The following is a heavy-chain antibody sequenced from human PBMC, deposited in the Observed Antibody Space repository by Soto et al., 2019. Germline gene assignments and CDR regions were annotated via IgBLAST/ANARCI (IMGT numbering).Heavy chain of an antibody. CDR2: ISAYNGNR. V-gene: IGHV1-18*01. J-gene: IGHJ5*01. D-gene: IGHD3-9*01. CDR1: GYTFTHYG. Sequence: QVPLLQSGAEVKKPGASVKVSCKASGYTFTHYGITWLRQAPGQGPEWMGWISAYNGNRDYAQNLQDRVTMTTDTSTSTAYMELRSLGSDDTAVYYCARPQNDILTDSYTNFFDSWGQGTLVTVSS. CDR3: ARPQNDILTDSYTNFFDS.